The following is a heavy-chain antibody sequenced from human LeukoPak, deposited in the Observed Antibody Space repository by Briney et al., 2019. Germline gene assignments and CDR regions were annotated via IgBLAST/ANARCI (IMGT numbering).Heavy chain of an antibody. CDR3: AADRAVVAAKTTVTGFDP. D-gene: IGHD2-15*01. CDR2: IVVGSGNT. Sequence: ASVKVSCKASGFTFTSSAMQWVRQARGQRLEWIGWIVVGSGNTNYAQKSQERVTITRDMSTSTAYMELSSLRSEDTAVYYCAADRAVVAAKTTVTGFDPWGQGTLVTVSS. V-gene: IGHV1-58*02. CDR1: GFTFTSSA. J-gene: IGHJ5*02.